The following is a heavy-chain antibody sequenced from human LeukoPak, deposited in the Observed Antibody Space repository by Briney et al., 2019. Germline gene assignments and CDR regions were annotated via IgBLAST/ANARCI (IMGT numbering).Heavy chain of an antibody. CDR1: GGSITSFY. V-gene: IGHV4-59*08. CDR3: ARRNEGLDY. D-gene: IGHD1-1*01. Sequence: SETLSLTCTVSGGSITSFYWSWIRQPPGKGLEWIGYIYYSGSTNYNPSLKSRVTLSVDTSKNQFSLKLSSVTAADTAVYYCARRNEGLDYWGQGTLVTVSS. J-gene: IGHJ4*02. CDR2: IYYSGST.